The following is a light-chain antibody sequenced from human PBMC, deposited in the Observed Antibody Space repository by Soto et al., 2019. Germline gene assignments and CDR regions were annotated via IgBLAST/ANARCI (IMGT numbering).Light chain of an antibody. J-gene: IGKJ4*01. CDR3: QQRSNWPLT. Sequence: EIVLTQSPATLSLSPGERATLSCRASQSVSSYLAWYQQKPGQAPRLLIYDASNRATGIPSRFSGSWSGTDFTLTISSLEPEGVAVYYCQQRSNWPLTFGGGTKVEIK. V-gene: IGKV3-11*01. CDR2: DAS. CDR1: QSVSSY.